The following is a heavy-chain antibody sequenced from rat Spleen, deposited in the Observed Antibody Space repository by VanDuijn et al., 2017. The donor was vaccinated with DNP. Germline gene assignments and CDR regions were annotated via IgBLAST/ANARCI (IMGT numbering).Heavy chain of an antibody. J-gene: IGHJ3*01. Sequence: EVQLVESGGDLVQPGRSLKLSCVASGFTFNYYWMTWIRQVPGKGLEWVASITSSGGGTYYPDSVKGRFTISRDNAKNTLYLQMNSLRSEDTATYYCASYYGGYSEGWGQGTLVTVSS. CDR2: ITSSGGGT. CDR1: GFTFNYYW. CDR3: ASYYGGYSEG. V-gene: IGHV5-31*01. D-gene: IGHD1-11*01.